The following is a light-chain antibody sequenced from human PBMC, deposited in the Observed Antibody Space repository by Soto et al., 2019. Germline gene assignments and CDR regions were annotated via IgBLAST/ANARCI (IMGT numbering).Light chain of an antibody. Sequence: EIVLTQSPGTLSPSPGERATLSCRASQSVSNNYLAWYQQKLGQAPRLLIYGASNRATGIPDRFSGSGSGTDFTLTISRLEPEDFAVYYCQQYGSSGTFGQGTKVDIK. CDR3: QQYGSSGT. V-gene: IGKV3-20*01. J-gene: IGKJ1*01. CDR2: GAS. CDR1: QSVSNNY.